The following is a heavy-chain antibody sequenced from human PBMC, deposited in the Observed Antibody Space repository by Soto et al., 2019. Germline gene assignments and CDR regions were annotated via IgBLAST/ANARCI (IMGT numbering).Heavy chain of an antibody. D-gene: IGHD3-10*01. CDR2: IWYDGSNK. CDR3: ARDPVWFGIAAFAY. J-gene: IGHJ4*02. V-gene: IGHV3-33*01. Sequence: QVQLVESGGGVVQPGRSLRLSCAASGFTFSSYGMHWVRQAPGKGLEWVAVIWYDGSNKYYADSVKGRFTISRDNSKNTLYMQMNSLRAEDTAVYYCARDPVWFGIAAFAYWGQGTLVTVSS. CDR1: GFTFSSYG.